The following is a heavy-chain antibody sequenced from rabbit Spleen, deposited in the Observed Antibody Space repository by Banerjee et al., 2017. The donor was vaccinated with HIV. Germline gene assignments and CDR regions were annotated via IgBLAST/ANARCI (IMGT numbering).Heavy chain of an antibody. J-gene: IGHJ6*01. CDR2: IYTGRGGT. D-gene: IGHD6-1*01. Sequence: QLKQTGGGLVQPGGSLTLSCKTSGFDFSSYSMSWVRQAPGKGLEWIGAIYTGRGGTDYAKWVNGQFTISSDNAQYTVHLQMNSLTAADTATYFCARDSQYAGYAGFGYATLDYGMDLWGQGTLVTVS. CDR3: ARDSQYAGYAGFGYATLDYGMDL. CDR1: GFDFSSYS. V-gene: IGHV1S7*01.